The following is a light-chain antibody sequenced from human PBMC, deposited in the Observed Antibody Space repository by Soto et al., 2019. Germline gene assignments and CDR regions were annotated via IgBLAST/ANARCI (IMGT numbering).Light chain of an antibody. V-gene: IGKV3-20*01. CDR2: GAS. CDR1: QSVNSNY. Sequence: EIVLTQSPGTLSLSPGERATLSCRASQSVNSNYFAWYQQKPGQSPRVLMYGASSRATGIPDRFSGSGSGTNFTPTISRREPEDFGVYYFQQYKNPPRRFGQGTKGEIK. J-gene: IGKJ1*01. CDR3: QQYKNPPRR.